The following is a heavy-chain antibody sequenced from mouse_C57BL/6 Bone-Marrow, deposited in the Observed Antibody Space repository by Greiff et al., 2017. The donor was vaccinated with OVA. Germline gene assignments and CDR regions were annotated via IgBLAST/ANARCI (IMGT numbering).Heavy chain of an antibody. D-gene: IGHD1-1*01. CDR2: IDPETGGT. Sequence: QVQLKESVAELVRPGASVTLSCKASGYTFTDYEMHWVKQTPVHGLEWIGAIDPETGGTAYNQKFKGKAILTADKSSSTAYMELRSLTSEDSAVYYCTRRGLLDYWGQGTTLTVSS. CDR3: TRRGLLDY. V-gene: IGHV1-15*01. J-gene: IGHJ2*01. CDR1: GYTFTDYE.